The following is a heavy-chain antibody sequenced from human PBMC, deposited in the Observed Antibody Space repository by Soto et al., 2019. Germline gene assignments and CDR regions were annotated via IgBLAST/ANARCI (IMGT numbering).Heavy chain of an antibody. D-gene: IGHD3-3*01. V-gene: IGHV4-34*01. Sequence: PSETLSLTCTVSGGSISSYHWSWIRQPPGKGLEWIGEIDHSGYTNYNPSLKSRVTISVDTSKNQFSLRLTSVTAADTAVYYCARVRDWFDPWGQGTLVTVSS. CDR2: IDHSGYT. CDR1: GGSISSYH. J-gene: IGHJ5*02. CDR3: ARVRDWFDP.